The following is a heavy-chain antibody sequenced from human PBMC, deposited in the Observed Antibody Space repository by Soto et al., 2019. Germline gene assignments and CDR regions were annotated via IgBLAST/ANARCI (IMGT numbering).Heavy chain of an antibody. CDR3: ARPHDFWSGYDAFDI. J-gene: IGHJ3*02. CDR1: GFTFSSYA. CDR2: ISGSGGST. Sequence: GESLKISCAASGFTFSSYAMSWVRQAPGKGLEWVSAISGSGGSTYYADSVKGRFTISRDNSKNTLYLQMNSLRAEDTAVYYCARPHDFWSGYDAFDIWGQGTMVTVSS. V-gene: IGHV3-23*01. D-gene: IGHD3-3*01.